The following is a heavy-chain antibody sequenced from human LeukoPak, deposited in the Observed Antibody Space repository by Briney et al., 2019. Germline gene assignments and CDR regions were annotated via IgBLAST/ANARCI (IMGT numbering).Heavy chain of an antibody. J-gene: IGHJ4*02. CDR2: IKEDGTLA. V-gene: IGHV3-7*03. CDR1: GFNFGNHW. CDR3: VRGGYNQNRFDF. D-gene: IGHD1-14*01. Sequence: PGGSLRLSCAASGFNFGNHWMDWVRQAPGQGLEWVANIKEDGTLAYYADSVRGRFSISRDNTRNSLFLQMNGLRAEDTAVYFCVRGGYNQNRFDFWGQGTLITVSS.